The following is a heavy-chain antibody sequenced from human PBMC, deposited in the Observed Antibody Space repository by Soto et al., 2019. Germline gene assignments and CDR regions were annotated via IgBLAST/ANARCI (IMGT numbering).Heavy chain of an antibody. Sequence: SVKVSCKASGGTFSSYTISWVRQAPGQGLEWMGRIIPILGIANYAQKFQGRVTITADESTSTAYMELSSLRSEDTAVYYCASLLYCSSTSCPYYFDYWGQGTLVTVSS. J-gene: IGHJ4*02. D-gene: IGHD2-2*01. V-gene: IGHV1-69*02. CDR2: IIPILGIA. CDR1: GGTFSSYT. CDR3: ASLLYCSSTSCPYYFDY.